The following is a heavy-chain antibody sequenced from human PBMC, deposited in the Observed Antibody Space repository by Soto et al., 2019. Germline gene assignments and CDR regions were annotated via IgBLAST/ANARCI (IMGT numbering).Heavy chain of an antibody. J-gene: IGHJ4*01. CDR3: AKVLSQYYGFWSGSFDY. D-gene: IGHD3-3*01. V-gene: IGHV3-23*01. Sequence: GGSLRLSCAASGLTFSSYAMSWVRQAPGKGLEWVSAISGSGGSTYYADSVKGRFTISRDNSKNTLYLQMNSLRAEDTAVYYCAKVLSQYYGFWSGSFDYWGQGTLVSVSS. CDR1: GLTFSSYA. CDR2: ISGSGGST.